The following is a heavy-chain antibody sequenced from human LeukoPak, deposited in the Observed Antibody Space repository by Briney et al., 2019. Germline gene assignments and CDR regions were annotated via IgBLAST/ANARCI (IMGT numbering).Heavy chain of an antibody. J-gene: IGHJ4*02. D-gene: IGHD2-21*01. CDR2: ISSDGNNQ. CDR1: GFTFSTFV. V-gene: IGHV3-30*18. CDR3: AKRSASEYYFDY. Sequence: PGGSLRLSCAASGFTFSTFVMHWGRQAPGKGLDWVASISSDGNNQYYVDSVKCRFTISRDNSKNTLYLQMSSLRPEDTAIYYCAKRSASEYYFDYWGQGALVTVSS.